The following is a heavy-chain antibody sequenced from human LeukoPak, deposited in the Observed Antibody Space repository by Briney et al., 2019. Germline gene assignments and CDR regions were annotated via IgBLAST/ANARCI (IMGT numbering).Heavy chain of an antibody. CDR1: GFTFSTSW. J-gene: IGHJ5*02. CDR2: IKHDGSEK. D-gene: IGHD3/OR15-3a*01. CDR3: AREGQYDFRSGLKWFDP. V-gene: IGHV3-7*01. Sequence: GGSLRLSCAPSGFTFSTSWMSWVRQAPGKGLEWVANIKHDGSEKNFVDSVKGRFTISRDNANNSLFLEMNNVRAEDTATYYCAREGQYDFRSGLKWFDPWDQGTQVIVSS.